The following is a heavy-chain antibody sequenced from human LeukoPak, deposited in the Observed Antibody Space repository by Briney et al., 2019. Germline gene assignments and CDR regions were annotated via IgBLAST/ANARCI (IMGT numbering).Heavy chain of an antibody. CDR1: GYSFTSYW. D-gene: IGHD2-2*01. J-gene: IGHJ5*02. Sequence: GESPKISCKGSGYSFTSYWIGWVRQMPGKGLEWMGIIYPGDSDTRYSPSFQGQVTISADKSISTAYLQWSSLKASDTAMYYCARRGGGYCSSTSCYGNWFDPWGQGTLVTVSS. CDR2: IYPGDSDT. CDR3: ARRGGGYCSSTSCYGNWFDP. V-gene: IGHV5-51*01.